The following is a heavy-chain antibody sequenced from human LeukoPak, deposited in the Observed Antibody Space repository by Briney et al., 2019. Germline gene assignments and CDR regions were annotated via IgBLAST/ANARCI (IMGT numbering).Heavy chain of an antibody. J-gene: IGHJ4*02. D-gene: IGHD2-2*01. CDR2: ISAYNGNT. CDR3: ARAPRGVVPAAYDY. Sequence: ASVKVSCKASGYTLTSYGISWVRQAPGQGLEWMGWISAYNGNTSYAQKLQGRVTMTTDTSTSTAYMELRSLRSDDTAVYYCARAPRGVVPAAYDYWGQGTLVTVSS. CDR1: GYTLTSYG. V-gene: IGHV1-18*01.